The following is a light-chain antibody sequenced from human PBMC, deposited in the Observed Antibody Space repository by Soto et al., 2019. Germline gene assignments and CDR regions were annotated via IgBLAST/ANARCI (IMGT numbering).Light chain of an antibody. V-gene: IGKV3-15*01. Sequence: EIVMTQSPATLSVSPGERATLSCRASQSVNSNLAWYQQTPGQAPRLLIYGASNRATGVPARISGSVSGTEFTLTIASLQSEDFAVYYCQQYSSWLWTFGQGTKVDIK. J-gene: IGKJ1*01. CDR3: QQYSSWLWT. CDR2: GAS. CDR1: QSVNSN.